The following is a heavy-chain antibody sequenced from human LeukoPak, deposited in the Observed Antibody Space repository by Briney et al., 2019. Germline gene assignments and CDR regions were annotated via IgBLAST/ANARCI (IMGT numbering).Heavy chain of an antibody. CDR1: GFTFSDHG. D-gene: IGHD4-23*01. V-gene: IGHV3-23*01. J-gene: IGHJ4*02. CDR3: VKGGGNVRRYFEY. CDR2: ISGRGDNT. Sequence: GGSLRLSCEASGFTFSDHGMGWVRQAPGKGLEWVSIISGRGDNTYYADSVKGRFTISRDSSKNTLYLQMNSLRAEDTAVYYCVKGGGNVRRYFEYWGQGTLVTVSS.